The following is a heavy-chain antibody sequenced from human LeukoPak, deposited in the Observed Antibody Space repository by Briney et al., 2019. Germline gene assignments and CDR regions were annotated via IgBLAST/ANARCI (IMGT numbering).Heavy chain of an antibody. CDR2: IYNVGST. D-gene: IGHD4-17*01. CDR1: GFTVSSNY. Sequence: GGSLRLSCAASGFTVSSNYMSWVRQAPGKGLEWVSVIYNVGSTFYADSVKGRFTISRDNSKNTLSLQMNSLRAEDTAVYYCAKGRGTTVTSAANYWGQGTLVTVSS. J-gene: IGHJ4*02. V-gene: IGHV3-66*01. CDR3: AKGRGTTVTSAANY.